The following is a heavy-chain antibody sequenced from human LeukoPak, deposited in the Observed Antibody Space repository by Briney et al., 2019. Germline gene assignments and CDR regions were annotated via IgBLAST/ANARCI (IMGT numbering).Heavy chain of an antibody. V-gene: IGHV4-4*07. CDR3: ARALLDFDWLLPATFDI. CDR2: LYSDGST. Sequence: PSDTLSLTCTVSGDSISYCYWSWIRQPAGKGLEWIGRLYSDGSTNYNPSLKSRVTMSLDTSKNQFSLKLNSVTAADTAVYYCARALLDFDWLLPATFDIWGQGTLVTVSS. J-gene: IGHJ3*02. D-gene: IGHD3-9*01. CDR1: GDSISYCY.